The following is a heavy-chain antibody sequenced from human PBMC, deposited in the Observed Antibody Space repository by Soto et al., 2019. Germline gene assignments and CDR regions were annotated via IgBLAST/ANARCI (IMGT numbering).Heavy chain of an antibody. CDR2: FYSSGSI. CDR1: GYSITAGGYY. CDR3: ARMYSSGSGWFHP. J-gene: IGHJ5*02. Sequence: SETLSLTCFVSGYSITAGGYYWSWIRHHPGKGLEWIGSFYSSGSIIYNPSLRSRVSISGDTSSNQFSMSLTSVTAADTARYYCARMYSSGSGWFHPWGQGTLVTVS. V-gene: IGHV4-31*03. D-gene: IGHD6-19*01.